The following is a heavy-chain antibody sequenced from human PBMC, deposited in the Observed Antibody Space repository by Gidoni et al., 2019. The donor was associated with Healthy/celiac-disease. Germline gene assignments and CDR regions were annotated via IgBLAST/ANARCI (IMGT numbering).Heavy chain of an antibody. CDR2: IKSKTDGGTT. D-gene: IGHD3-10*01. J-gene: IGHJ4*02. V-gene: IGHV3-15*01. CDR1: GFTFSNAW. Sequence: EVQLVESGGGLVKPGGSLRLSCAASGFTFSNAWLSWVRQAPGKGLEWVGRIKSKTDGGTTDYAAPVKGRFTISRDDSKNTLYLQMNSLKTEDTAVYYCTTGGVAVGGVIRFYFDYWGQGTLVTVSS. CDR3: TTGGVAVGGVIRFYFDY.